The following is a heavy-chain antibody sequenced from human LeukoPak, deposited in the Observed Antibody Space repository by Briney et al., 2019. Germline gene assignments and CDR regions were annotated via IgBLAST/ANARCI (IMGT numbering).Heavy chain of an antibody. CDR1: GGTFSSYA. CDR2: IIPIFGTA. D-gene: IGHD2-8*01. J-gene: IGHJ3*02. Sequence: ASVKVSCKASGGTFSSYAISWVRQAPGQGLEWMGGIIPIFGTANYAQKFQGRVTITADESTSTAYMELSSLRSEDTAVYYCARGVSVGYCTNGECPGAFDIWGQGTMVTVSS. V-gene: IGHV1-69*13. CDR3: ARGVSVGYCTNGECPGAFDI.